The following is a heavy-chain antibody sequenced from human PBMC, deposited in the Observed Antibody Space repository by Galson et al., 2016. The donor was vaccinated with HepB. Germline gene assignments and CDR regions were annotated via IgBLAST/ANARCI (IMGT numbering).Heavy chain of an antibody. V-gene: IGHV3-48*03. D-gene: IGHD6-13*01. CDR1: GFTFSSYE. CDR3: ARDRSSWRLYYYYGMDV. CDR2: ISSSGSTI. J-gene: IGHJ6*02. Sequence: SLRLSCAASGFTFSSYEMNRVRQAPGKGLEWVSYISSSGSTINYADSVKGRFTISRDNAKNSLYLQMNSLRAEDTAVYYCARDRSSWRLYYYYGMDVWGQGTTVTVSS.